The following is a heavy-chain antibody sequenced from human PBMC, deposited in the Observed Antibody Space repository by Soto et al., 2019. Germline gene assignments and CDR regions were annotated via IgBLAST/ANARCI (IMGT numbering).Heavy chain of an antibody. J-gene: IGHJ6*02. D-gene: IGHD5-18*01. Sequence: PGGSLRLSCAASGFTFSSYGMHWVRQAPGKGLEWVAVISYDGSNKYYADSVKGRFTISRDNSKNTLYLQMNSLRAEDTAVYYCAKDHHVDTAMVRYFPGVYYYYYGMDVWGQGTTVTVSS. V-gene: IGHV3-30*18. CDR3: AKDHHVDTAMVRYFPGVYYYYYGMDV. CDR2: ISYDGSNK. CDR1: GFTFSSYG.